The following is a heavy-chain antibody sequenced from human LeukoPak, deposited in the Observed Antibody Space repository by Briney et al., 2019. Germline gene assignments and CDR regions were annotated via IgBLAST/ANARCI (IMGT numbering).Heavy chain of an antibody. V-gene: IGHV1-69*05. D-gene: IGHD1-1*01. Sequence: SVKVSCKASGGTFITYTINWVRQAPGQGLEWMGGIIPIFGTANYAQKFQGRITITTDDSTSTAYIELSSLRSEDPAVYYCATYMLLDNWNVHTFDPWGQGTLVTVSS. CDR1: GGTFITYT. CDR2: IIPIFGTA. J-gene: IGHJ5*02. CDR3: ATYMLLDNWNVHTFDP.